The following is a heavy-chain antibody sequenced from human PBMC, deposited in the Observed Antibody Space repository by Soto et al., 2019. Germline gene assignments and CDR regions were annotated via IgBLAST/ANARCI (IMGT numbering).Heavy chain of an antibody. CDR1: GFTFSDHY. D-gene: IGHD6-13*01. CDR3: TRRPAVGGMDV. Sequence: EVQLVESGGGLVQPGGSLRLSCAASGFTFSDHYMDWVRQAPGKGLEWVGRIRNKGNGYTTEYAASVKGRFTISRDDSKNSLYLRMTSLKTEDTAVYYCTRRPAVGGMDVWGQGTTVTVSS. J-gene: IGHJ6*02. V-gene: IGHV3-72*01. CDR2: IRNKGNGYTT.